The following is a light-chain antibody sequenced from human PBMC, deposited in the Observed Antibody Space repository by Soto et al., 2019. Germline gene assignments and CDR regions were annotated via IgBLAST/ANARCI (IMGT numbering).Light chain of an antibody. CDR1: QSVSSD. CDR2: GAS. V-gene: IGKV3-15*01. J-gene: IGKJ5*01. Sequence: IVMTQSPATLSVSPCEIATLSCSSSQSVSSDLAWYHQKPGQAPRLLIYGASTRATGIPARFSGSGSGTEFTLTISSLQSEDFAVYYCQQYNNWPPITFGQGTRLEIK. CDR3: QQYNNWPPIT.